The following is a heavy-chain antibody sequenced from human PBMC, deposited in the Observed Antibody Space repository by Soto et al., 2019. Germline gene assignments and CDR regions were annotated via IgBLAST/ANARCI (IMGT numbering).Heavy chain of an antibody. Sequence: GWSLRLSCASSVFTFSNAWMRWVRQAPGKGLEWVGRIKSKTDGGTTDYAAPVKGRFTISRDDSKNTLYLQMNSLKTEDTAVYYCTTEGLTGHQIYYYYGMDVWGQGTTVTVSS. J-gene: IGHJ6*02. CDR3: TTEGLTGHQIYYYYGMDV. V-gene: IGHV3-15*01. CDR2: IKSKTDGGTT. CDR1: VFTFSNAW. D-gene: IGHD3-9*01.